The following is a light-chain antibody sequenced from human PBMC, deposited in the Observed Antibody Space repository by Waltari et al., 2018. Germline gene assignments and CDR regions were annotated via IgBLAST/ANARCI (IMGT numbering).Light chain of an antibody. CDR1: QSVSSY. V-gene: IGKV3-11*01. CDR2: DAS. J-gene: IGKJ3*01. CDR3: QQRSNWPPLT. Sequence: EIVLTQSPATLSLSPGERATLSCRASQSVSSYLAWYQQKPGQAPRLLIYDASNMATGIPARFIGSGSGTDFTLTISSLEPEDFAVYYCQQRSNWPPLTFGPGTKVDIK.